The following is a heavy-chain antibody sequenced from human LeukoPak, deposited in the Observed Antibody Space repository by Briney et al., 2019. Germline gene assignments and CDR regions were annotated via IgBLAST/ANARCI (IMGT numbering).Heavy chain of an antibody. CDR3: AELGITMIGGV. V-gene: IGHV3-48*03. CDR2: ISSSGSTI. J-gene: IGHJ6*04. Sequence: GGSLRLSCAASGFTFSSYEMNWVRQAPGKGLEWVAYISSSGSTIYYADSVKGRFTISRDNAKNSLYLQMNSLGAEDTAVYYCAELGITMIGGVWGKGTTVTISS. CDR1: GFTFSSYE. D-gene: IGHD3-10*02.